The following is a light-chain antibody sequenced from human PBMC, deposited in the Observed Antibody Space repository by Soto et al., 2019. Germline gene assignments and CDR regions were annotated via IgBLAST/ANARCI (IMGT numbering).Light chain of an antibody. CDR3: QQYNNWPRT. CDR2: SAS. Sequence: EIVMTQSPATLSVSPGERATLSCRASQSVSSNLAWYQQKPGQAPRLIIYSASTRATGIPARFSGSGSGTEFTLTISSLQSEDFAVYYCQQYNNWPRTFGPGTKVDIK. V-gene: IGKV3D-15*01. J-gene: IGKJ3*01. CDR1: QSVSSN.